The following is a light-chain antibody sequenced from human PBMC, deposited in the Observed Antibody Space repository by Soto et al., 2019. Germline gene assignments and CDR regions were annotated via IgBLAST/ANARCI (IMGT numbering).Light chain of an antibody. CDR3: QQYSSVLPYT. CDR2: DAS. J-gene: IGKJ2*01. V-gene: IGKV1-33*01. Sequence: DIQMTQSPSSLSASVGDRVTITCQASQDINNYLNWYQKKPGKAPKLLIYDASNLQAGVPSRFSGSGSGTDFTFTISSLQPEDTATYYCQQYSSVLPYTFGQGTKLEIK. CDR1: QDINNY.